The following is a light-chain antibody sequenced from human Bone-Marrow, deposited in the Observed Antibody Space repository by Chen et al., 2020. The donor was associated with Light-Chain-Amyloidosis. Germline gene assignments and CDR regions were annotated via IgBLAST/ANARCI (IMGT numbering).Light chain of an antibody. CDR2: DNN. V-gene: IGLV1-40*01. CDR1: RSNIGAGYN. Sequence: QSVLAQPPAVSGAPGQTVPISRPGSRSNIGAGYNVHWYQQLPGTVPKLLIYDNNNRPSGVPDRFSGSQSDTSASLSITGLQAHDEADYYCQSFDGTLRGAVVFGGGTTLTVL. CDR3: QSFDGTLRGAVV. J-gene: IGLJ2*01.